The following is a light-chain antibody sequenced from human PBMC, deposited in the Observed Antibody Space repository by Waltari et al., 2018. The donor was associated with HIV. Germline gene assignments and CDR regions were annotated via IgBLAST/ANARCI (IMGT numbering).Light chain of an antibody. CDR1: RGISDS. Sequence: DIQMTQSPSSLSASVGDKVTITCRASRGISDSLAWYQQKPGKFPKLLIYDASTLQSGVPSRFSGSGSGTEFTLTITSLQPEDAATYFCQKYNNAPHTFGPGTTVDLK. CDR2: DAS. V-gene: IGKV1-27*01. J-gene: IGKJ3*01. CDR3: QKYNNAPHT.